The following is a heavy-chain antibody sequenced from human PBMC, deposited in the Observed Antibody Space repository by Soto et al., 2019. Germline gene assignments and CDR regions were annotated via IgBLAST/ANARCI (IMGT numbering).Heavy chain of an antibody. CDR3: ARLFFKLGGDRPRLSYFDY. V-gene: IGHV4-39*01. J-gene: IGHJ4*02. CDR1: GASIASSHYF. D-gene: IGHD6-13*01. Sequence: SETLSLTCTVSGASIASSHYFWGWIRQPPGKGLEWVGSVYYGGNTYYSPSLKTPVTVSVDTSKSQFSLKLTSVTAADTAVYFCARLFFKLGGDRPRLSYFDYWGPGISVTVSS. CDR2: VYYGGNT.